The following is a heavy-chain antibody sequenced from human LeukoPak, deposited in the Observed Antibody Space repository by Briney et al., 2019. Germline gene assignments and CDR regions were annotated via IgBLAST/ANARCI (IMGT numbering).Heavy chain of an antibody. D-gene: IGHD3-22*01. V-gene: IGHV3-23*01. J-gene: IGHJ4*02. CDR3: AKEFRHYYDSSGPFDY. Sequence: GGSLRLSCAASGFTFSSYAMSWVRQAPGKGLEWVSAISGSGGSTYYADSVKGRFTISRDNSKNTLYLQMNSLRAEDTAVYYCAKEFRHYYDSSGPFDYWGQGTLVTVSS. CDR1: GFTFSSYA. CDR2: ISGSGGST.